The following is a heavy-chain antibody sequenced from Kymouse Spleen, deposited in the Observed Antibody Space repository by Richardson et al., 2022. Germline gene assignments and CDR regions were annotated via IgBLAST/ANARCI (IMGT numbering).Heavy chain of an antibody. Sequence: EVQLVESGGGLVQPGGSLRLSCAASGFTFSSYAMSWVRQAPGKGLEWVSAISGSGGSTYYADSVKGRFTISRDNSKNTLYLQMNSLRAEDTAVYYCAKEGRIGVVPAALNWFDPWGQGTLVTVSS. D-gene: IGHD2-2*02. CDR2: ISGSGGST. V-gene: IGHV3-23*04. CDR1: GFTFSSYA. J-gene: IGHJ5*02. CDR3: AKEGRIGVVPAALNWFDP.